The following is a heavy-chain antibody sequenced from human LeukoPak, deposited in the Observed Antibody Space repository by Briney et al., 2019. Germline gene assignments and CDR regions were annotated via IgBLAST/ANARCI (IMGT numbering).Heavy chain of an antibody. CDR1: GDSISSYY. Sequence: SETLSLTXTVSGDSISSYYWSWIRQPPGKGLEWIGYIYYSGSISYNPSLKSRVTISIDTSKNQFYLNLSSVTAADTAVYYCVRTYHYDTSGYDYWGQGTLVTVSS. V-gene: IGHV4-59*01. J-gene: IGHJ4*02. CDR2: IYYSGSI. D-gene: IGHD3-22*01. CDR3: VRTYHYDTSGYDY.